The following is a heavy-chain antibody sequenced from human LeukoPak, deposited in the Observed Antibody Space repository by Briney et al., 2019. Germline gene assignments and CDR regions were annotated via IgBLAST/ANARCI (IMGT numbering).Heavy chain of an antibody. CDR1: GGSISSGSYY. CDR3: ARALGYSGSDYFDY. J-gene: IGHJ4*02. Sequence: SETQSLTCTVSGGSISSGSYYWSWIRQPAGKGLEWIGRIYTSGSTNYNPSLKSRVTISVDTSKNQFSLKLSSVTAADTAVYYCARALGYSGSDYFDYWGQGTLVTVSS. V-gene: IGHV4-61*02. CDR2: IYTSGST. D-gene: IGHD5-12*01.